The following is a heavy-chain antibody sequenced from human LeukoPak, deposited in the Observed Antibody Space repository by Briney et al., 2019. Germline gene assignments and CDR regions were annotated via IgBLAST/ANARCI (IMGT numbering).Heavy chain of an antibody. CDR2: IYYSGST. D-gene: IGHD1-26*01. V-gene: IGHV4-39*07. CDR1: GDSISSSSYY. CDR3: ATRKDSGSYFLYYYMDV. Sequence: PSETLSLTCTVSGDSISSSSYYWGWIRQPPGKGLEWIGSIYYSGSTYYNPSLKSRFTISVDTTKNEFSLKLSSVTAADTAVYYCATRKDSGSYFLYYYMDVWGKGTTVTISS. J-gene: IGHJ6*03.